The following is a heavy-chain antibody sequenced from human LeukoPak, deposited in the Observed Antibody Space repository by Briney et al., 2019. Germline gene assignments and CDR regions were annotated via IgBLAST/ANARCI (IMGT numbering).Heavy chain of an antibody. CDR1: GFSISSYY. V-gene: IGHV4-59*01. CDR3: ARLSYDSRGYYYAFGWYFDL. J-gene: IGHJ2*01. D-gene: IGHD3-22*01. CDR2: SYHSGST. Sequence: SETLSLTCSVSGFSISSYYWSWVRQPQGKGLEWIGYSYHSGSTKYNPSLRSRVTISVDTSRNQFSLRLNSVSAADTAAYYCARLSYDSRGYYYAFGWYFDLWGRGTLVTVSS.